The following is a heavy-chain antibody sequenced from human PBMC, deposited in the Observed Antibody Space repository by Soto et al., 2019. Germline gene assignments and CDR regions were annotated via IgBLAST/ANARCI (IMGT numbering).Heavy chain of an antibody. CDR2: IYHNGNT. D-gene: IGHD2-21*02. CDR3: ARLNWNCGRFCYIDS. Sequence: SETLSLTCSVSGGSIRSSHTSTYWTWIRQPPGKGLEWIAYIYHNGNTAYNPSLKSRITISVDSSKNQFSLKMNSVTAADTAVYYCARLNWNCGRFCYIDSWGPVILVTVSS. V-gene: IGHV4-61*01. J-gene: IGHJ4*02. CDR1: GGSIRSSHTSTY.